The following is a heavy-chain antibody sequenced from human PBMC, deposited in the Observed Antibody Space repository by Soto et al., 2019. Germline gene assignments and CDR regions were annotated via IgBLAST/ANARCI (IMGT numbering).Heavy chain of an antibody. V-gene: IGHV4-34*01. J-gene: IGHJ4*02. D-gene: IGHD2-15*01. CDR2: INRSGST. CDR1: GGSFSGYY. Sequence: QVQLQQWGAGLLKPSETLSLTCAVYGGSFSGYYWSWIRQPPGKGLEWIGEINRSGSTNYNPSLTGRVTISVDTSKNQFSLKLSSVTAADTAVHHCARGVDVVVVADTYYFDCWGQGPLVTVCS. CDR3: ARGVDVVVVADTYYFDC.